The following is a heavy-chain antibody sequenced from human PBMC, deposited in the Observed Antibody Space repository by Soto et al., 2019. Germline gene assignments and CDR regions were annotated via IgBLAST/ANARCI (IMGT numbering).Heavy chain of an antibody. J-gene: IGHJ4*02. CDR1: GFTFSDYG. D-gene: IGHD1-26*01. CDR2: ISYDGSDK. V-gene: IGHV3-30*03. Sequence: QLQLVESGGGVVQPGRSLRLSCAASGFTFSDYGMHWVRQAPGTGLEWVAVISYDGSDKYYADSVKGRFTISRDNPKNGLNLQWTGLRAETTAVNSGSPWEGPFDYWAREPWSPSPQ. CDR3: SPWEGPFDY.